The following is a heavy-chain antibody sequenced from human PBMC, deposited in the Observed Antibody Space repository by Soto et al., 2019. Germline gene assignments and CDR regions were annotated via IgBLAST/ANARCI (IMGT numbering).Heavy chain of an antibody. Sequence: GGSLRLSCAASGFTFSSYGMHWVRQAPGKGLEWVAVILYDGSKKYYADSVKGRFTISRDNSKNALYLQMSSLRAEDTALYYCVKDGSSGWPYFDDMDVWGRETTVTVSS. CDR3: VKDGSSGWPYFDDMDV. V-gene: IGHV3-30*18. J-gene: IGHJ6*02. CDR1: GFTFSSYG. D-gene: IGHD6-19*01. CDR2: ILYDGSKK.